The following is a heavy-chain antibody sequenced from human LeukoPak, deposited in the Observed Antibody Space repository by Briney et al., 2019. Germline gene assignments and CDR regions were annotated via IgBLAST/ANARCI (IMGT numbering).Heavy chain of an antibody. Sequence: GGSLRLSCAASGFTFSTYGMHWVRQAPGKGLEWVAFISYDGSNKYYRDSVKGRFTISRDNSKNTLYLQMNSLRAEDTALYYCAKENILTFGGVIDPGYDSWGQGTLVTVSS. J-gene: IGHJ4*02. V-gene: IGHV3-30*18. CDR1: GFTFSTYG. CDR2: ISYDGSNK. D-gene: IGHD3-16*02. CDR3: AKENILTFGGVIDPGYDS.